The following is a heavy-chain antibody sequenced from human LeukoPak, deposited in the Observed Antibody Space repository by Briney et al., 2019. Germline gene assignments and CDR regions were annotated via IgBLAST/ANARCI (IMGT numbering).Heavy chain of an antibody. Sequence: SETLSLTCTVSGGSISSYYWSWIRQPPGKGLEWIGYIYYSGSTSYNPSLKSRVTISVDTSKNQFSLKLSSVTAADTAVYYCARTSGPKLNWFDPWGQGTLVTVSS. J-gene: IGHJ5*02. V-gene: IGHV4-59*08. CDR2: IYYSGST. CDR1: GGSISSYY. CDR3: ARTSGPKLNWFDP. D-gene: IGHD3-10*01.